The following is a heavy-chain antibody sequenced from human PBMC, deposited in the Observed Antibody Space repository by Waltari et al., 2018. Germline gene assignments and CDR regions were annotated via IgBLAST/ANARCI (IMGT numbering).Heavy chain of an antibody. Sequence: QVQLVESGGGVVQPGRSLRLSCAASGFTFSSYGMHWVRQAPGKGLEWVAVIWYDGSNKYYADSVKGRFTISRDNSKNTLYLQMNSLRAEDTAMYYCAGQLVGPFDYWGQGTLVTVSS. CDR3: AGQLVGPFDY. J-gene: IGHJ4*02. D-gene: IGHD1-1*01. CDR1: GFTFSSYG. CDR2: IWYDGSNK. V-gene: IGHV3-33*08.